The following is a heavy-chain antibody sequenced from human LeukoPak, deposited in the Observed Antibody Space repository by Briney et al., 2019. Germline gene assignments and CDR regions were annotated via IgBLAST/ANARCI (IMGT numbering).Heavy chain of an antibody. D-gene: IGHD6-19*01. Sequence: GGSLRLSCAASGFTFSSYAMTWVRQAPGKGLEWVSGISGSGTNTYYADSVKGRFTISRDNSKNTLNLQMNSLRAEDTALYYCAKREFDSSGWTHHDFWGQGTLVTVSS. CDR1: GFTFSSYA. CDR2: ISGSGTNT. V-gene: IGHV3-23*01. CDR3: AKREFDSSGWTHHDF. J-gene: IGHJ4*02.